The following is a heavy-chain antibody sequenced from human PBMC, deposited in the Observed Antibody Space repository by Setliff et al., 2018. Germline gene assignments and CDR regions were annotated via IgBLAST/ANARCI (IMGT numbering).Heavy chain of an antibody. V-gene: IGHV4-39*07. CDR2: IYYSGST. CDR1: GGSISSSSYY. J-gene: IGHJ4*02. Sequence: PSETLSLTCTVSGGSISSSSYYWGWIRQPPGKGLEWIGSIYYSGSTYYNPSLKSRVTISLDTSKHQFSPKLTSVTAADTAVYYCAGGRRYDYGWDFDYWGQGTLVTVSS. CDR3: AGGRRYDYGWDFDY. D-gene: IGHD4-17*01.